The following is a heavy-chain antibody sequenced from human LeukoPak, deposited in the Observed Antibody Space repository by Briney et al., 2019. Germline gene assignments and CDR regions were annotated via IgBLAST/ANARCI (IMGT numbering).Heavy chain of an antibody. D-gene: IGHD2-2*01. J-gene: IGHJ3*02. Sequence: GGSLRLSCAASGFTFSSYSMNWVRQAPGKGLEWVSSISSSSSYIYYADSVKGRFTISRDNAKNSLYLQMNSLRAEDMAVYYCARVLGYCSSTSCYDAFDIWGQGTMVTVSS. CDR3: ARVLGYCSSTSCYDAFDI. CDR1: GFTFSSYS. CDR2: ISSSSSYI. V-gene: IGHV3-21*01.